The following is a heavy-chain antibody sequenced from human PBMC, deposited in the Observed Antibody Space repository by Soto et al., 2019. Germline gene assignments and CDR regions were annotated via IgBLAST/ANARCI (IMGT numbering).Heavy chain of an antibody. CDR2: IDGAGTSA. V-gene: IGHV3-74*01. D-gene: IGHD3-16*01. CDR1: GFTFSSHW. CDR3: ARGPFYVDV. J-gene: IGHJ6*02. Sequence: PGGSLRLSCVASGFTFSSHWMHWVRQVPGKGLVWVSRIDGAGTSAYYADSVQGRFTISRDNAKNTLYLQMNSLRAEDTALYYCARGPFYVDVWGQGTTVTVSS.